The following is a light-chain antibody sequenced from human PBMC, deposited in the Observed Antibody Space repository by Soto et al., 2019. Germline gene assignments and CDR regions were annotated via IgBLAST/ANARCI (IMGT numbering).Light chain of an antibody. CDR3: QQYDDVSHIT. CDR2: EAS. V-gene: IGKV1-33*01. Sequence: DIQMTQSPSSLSASVGDRVTITCRANQDISHYLSWYQQQPGKAPNRLIYEASNLQTGVTSRFSGSGSGTEFALTINGLQPEDIATYYCQQYDDVSHITFGGGTRVEMK. J-gene: IGKJ4*01. CDR1: QDISHY.